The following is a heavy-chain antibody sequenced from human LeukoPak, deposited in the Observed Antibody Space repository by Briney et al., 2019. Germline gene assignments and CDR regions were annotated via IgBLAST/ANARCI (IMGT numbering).Heavy chain of an antibody. Sequence: TSETLSLTCTVSGGSISISSYYWGWIRQPPGKGLEWIGSIYYSGSTYYNPSLKSRVTISVDTSKNQFSLKLSSVTAADTAVYYCARQDIVVVVAATRVALGNWFDPWGQGTLVTVSS. D-gene: IGHD2-15*01. CDR2: IYYSGST. CDR3: ARQDIVVVVAATRVALGNWFDP. V-gene: IGHV4-39*01. CDR1: GGSISISSYY. J-gene: IGHJ5*02.